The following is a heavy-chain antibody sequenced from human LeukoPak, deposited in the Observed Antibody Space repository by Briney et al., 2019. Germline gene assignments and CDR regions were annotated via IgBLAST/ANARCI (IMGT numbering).Heavy chain of an antibody. CDR3: ARGKTDTIMDY. V-gene: IGHV4-34*01. Sequence: PSETLSLTCAVYGGSFSGYYWSWIRQPPGKGLEWIGEINHSGSTNYNPSLKSQVTISVDTSKNQFSLKLSSVTAADTAVYYCARGKTDTIMDYWGQGTLVTVSS. CDR1: GGSFSGYY. J-gene: IGHJ4*02. D-gene: IGHD5-24*01. CDR2: INHSGST.